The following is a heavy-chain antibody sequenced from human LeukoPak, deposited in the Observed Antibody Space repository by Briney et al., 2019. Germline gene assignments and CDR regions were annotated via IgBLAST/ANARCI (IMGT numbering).Heavy chain of an antibody. CDR1: RGTFSSYA. D-gene: IGHD4-23*01. V-gene: IGHV1-69*13. CDR2: IIPIFGTA. Sequence: ASVKVSCTASRGTFSSYAISWVRQAPGQGREWRGGIIPIFGTANYAQKFQVRVTITADEATSTAYMELSSLRSEDTAVYYCASQTTVVKPYCYYYMDVWGKGTTVTVSS. J-gene: IGHJ6*03. CDR3: ASQTTVVKPYCYYYMDV.